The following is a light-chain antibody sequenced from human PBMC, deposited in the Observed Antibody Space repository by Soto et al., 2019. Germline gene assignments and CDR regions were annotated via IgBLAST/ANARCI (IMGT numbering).Light chain of an antibody. J-gene: IGKJ1*01. CDR3: HQYGRSPRT. CDR1: QSIGYY. V-gene: IGKV3-20*01. CDR2: RAS. Sequence: EIVLTQSPATLSLSPGERATLSCRASQSIGYYLAWYQQKPGQAPRLLIFRASIRATGIPDRFSGSGSGTDFTLTIGRLEPEDSAVYYCHQYGRSPRTFGQGTKVDI.